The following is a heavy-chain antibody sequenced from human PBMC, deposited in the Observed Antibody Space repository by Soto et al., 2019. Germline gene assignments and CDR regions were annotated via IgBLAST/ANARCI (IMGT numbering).Heavy chain of an antibody. D-gene: IGHD1-26*01. CDR2: ISGSGGST. Sequence: EVQLLESGGGLVQPGGSLRLSCAASGFTFSSYAMSWVRQAPGKGLEWVSAISGSGGSTYYADSVKGRFTISRDNSKNTLYLQMNSLRAEDTAVYYCAKDAIDYGSYLDNFDYWGQGTLVTVSS. CDR1: GFTFSSYA. J-gene: IGHJ4*02. V-gene: IGHV3-23*01. CDR3: AKDAIDYGSYLDNFDY.